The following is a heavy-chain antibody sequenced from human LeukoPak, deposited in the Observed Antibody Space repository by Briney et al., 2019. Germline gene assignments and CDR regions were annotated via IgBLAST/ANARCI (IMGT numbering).Heavy chain of an antibody. V-gene: IGHV3-30*02. CDR3: ARDDYGGIDY. J-gene: IGHJ4*02. Sequence: GGSLRLSCAASGFTFSNYGMHWVRQAPGKGLEWVAFIRYDGSNKYYADSVKGRFTISRDNAKNSLYLQMNSLRAEDTAVYYCARDDYGGIDYWGQGTLVTVSS. D-gene: IGHD4-17*01. CDR1: GFTFSNYG. CDR2: IRYDGSNK.